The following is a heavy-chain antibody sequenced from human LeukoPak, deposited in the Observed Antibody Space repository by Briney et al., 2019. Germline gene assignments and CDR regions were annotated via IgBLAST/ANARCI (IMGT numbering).Heavy chain of an antibody. D-gene: IGHD5-12*01. V-gene: IGHV1-46*01. CDR2: INPSGGTT. J-gene: IGHJ3*02. Sequence: AASVKVSCKASGYSFTTSYMHWVRQAPGQGLEWIGIINPSGGTTSQAQEFQGRVTMTRDTSTSTVYMELSSLRSEDTAVYYCASLATIGSDSFDIWGQGTMVTVSS. CDR3: ASLATIGSDSFDI. CDR1: GYSFTTSY.